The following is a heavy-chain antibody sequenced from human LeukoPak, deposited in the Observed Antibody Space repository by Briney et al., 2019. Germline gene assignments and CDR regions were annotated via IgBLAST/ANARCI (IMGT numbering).Heavy chain of an antibody. CDR1: GFTFSGSA. V-gene: IGHV3-73*01. D-gene: IGHD4-23*01. CDR2: IRSKANSYAT. J-gene: IGHJ4*02. CDR3: TSPDYGGNSKDY. Sequence: GRSLRLSCAASGFTFSGSAMHWVRQASGKGLEWVGRIRSKANSYATAYAASVKGRFTISRDDSKNTAYLQMNSLRTEDTAVYYCTSPDYGGNSKDYWGQRTLVTVSS.